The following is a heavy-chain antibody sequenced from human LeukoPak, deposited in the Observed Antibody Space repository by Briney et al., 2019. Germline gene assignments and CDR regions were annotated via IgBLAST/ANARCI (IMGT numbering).Heavy chain of an antibody. D-gene: IGHD3-10*01. J-gene: IGHJ4*02. CDR1: GGSISSYY. CDR2: IYYSGST. CDR3: ARHDGGGSGSYYLFDY. V-gene: IGHV4-59*08. Sequence: SETLSLTCTVSGGSISSYYWSWIRQPPGKGLEWIGYIYYSGSTNYNPSLKSRVTISVDTSKNQFSLKLSSVTAADTAVYYCARHDGGGSGSYYLFDYWGQGTLVTVSS.